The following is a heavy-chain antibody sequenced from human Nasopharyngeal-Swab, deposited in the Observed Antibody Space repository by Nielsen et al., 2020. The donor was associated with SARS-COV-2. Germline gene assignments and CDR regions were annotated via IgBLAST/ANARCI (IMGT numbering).Heavy chain of an antibody. V-gene: IGHV4-30-4*01. CDR3: ARAVVWVGAAPSAVWGYFDY. D-gene: IGHD2-15*01. Sequence: RQPPGKGLEWIGYIYYSGSTYYNPSLKSRVTISVDTSKNQFSLKLSSVTAADTAVYYCARAVVWVGAAPSAVWGYFDYWGQGTLVTVSS. J-gene: IGHJ4*02. CDR2: IYYSGST.